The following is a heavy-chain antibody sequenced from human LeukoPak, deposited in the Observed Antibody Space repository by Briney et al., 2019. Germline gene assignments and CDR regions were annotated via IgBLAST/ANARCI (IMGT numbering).Heavy chain of an antibody. Sequence: GGSLRLSCAASGFTFSSYGMHWVRQAPGKGLEWVSAISGSGGSTYYADSVKGRFTISRDNSKNTLYLQMNSLRAEDTAVYYCAKVATVTTRYYYMDVWGKGTTVTVSS. V-gene: IGHV3-23*01. CDR2: ISGSGGST. CDR1: GFTFSSYG. D-gene: IGHD4-17*01. CDR3: AKVATVTTRYYYMDV. J-gene: IGHJ6*03.